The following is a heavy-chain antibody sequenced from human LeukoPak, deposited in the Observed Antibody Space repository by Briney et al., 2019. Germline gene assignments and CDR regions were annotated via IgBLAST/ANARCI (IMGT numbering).Heavy chain of an antibody. CDR3: ARDSRSYERGGYYHFDY. CDR2: IYYNGSP. Sequence: HPSETLSLTCTVSGASLISYYWNWIRQPPGKWLEWIVLIYYNGSPIYNPSLKSRVTMSQHTSKNQFSLKLTSVTAADTAVYYCARDSRSYERGGYYHFDYWGQGSLVTVSS. CDR1: GASLISYY. D-gene: IGHD3-22*01. V-gene: IGHV4-59*01. J-gene: IGHJ4*02.